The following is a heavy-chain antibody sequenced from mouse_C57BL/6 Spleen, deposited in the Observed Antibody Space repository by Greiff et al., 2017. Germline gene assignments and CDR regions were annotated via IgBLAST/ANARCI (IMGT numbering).Heavy chain of an antibody. V-gene: IGHV1-26*01. D-gene: IGHD1-1*01. Sequence: VQLQQSGPELVKPGASVKISCKASGYTFTDYYMNWVKQSHGKSLEWIGDINPNNGGTSYNQKFKGKATLTVDKSSSTAYMELRSLTSEDSAVYYCARSWDYGSSYDYWGQGTTLTVSS. CDR1: GYTFTDYY. CDR3: ARSWDYGSSYDY. J-gene: IGHJ2*01. CDR2: INPNNGGT.